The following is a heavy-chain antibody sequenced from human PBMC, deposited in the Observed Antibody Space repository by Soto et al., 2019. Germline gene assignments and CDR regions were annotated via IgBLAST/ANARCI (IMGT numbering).Heavy chain of an antibody. Sequence: QVQLVQSGAEVKKPGASVKVSCKASGYTFTNYGISWERQAPGQGLEWMGWISAYNGNTNYAQKVQGRVTMTTDTSTSKADRELRSLRSDDTAVYYCASSTFGGVIGAYWGQGTLVTVSS. D-gene: IGHD3-16*02. CDR2: ISAYNGNT. V-gene: IGHV1-18*01. CDR3: ASSTFGGVIGAY. J-gene: IGHJ4*02. CDR1: GYTFTNYG.